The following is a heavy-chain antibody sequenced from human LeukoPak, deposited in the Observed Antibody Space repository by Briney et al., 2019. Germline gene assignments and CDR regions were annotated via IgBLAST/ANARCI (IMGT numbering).Heavy chain of an antibody. CDR3: ARVRVYYYYGMDV. V-gene: IGHV3-33*01. Sequence: GGSLRLSCAASGFTFSSYGMHWVRQAPGKGLEWVAVIWYDGSNKYYAGSVKGRFTISRDNSKNTLYLQMNSLRAEDTAVYYCARVRVYYYYGMDVWGQGTTVTVSS. CDR1: GFTFSSYG. J-gene: IGHJ6*02. CDR2: IWYDGSNK.